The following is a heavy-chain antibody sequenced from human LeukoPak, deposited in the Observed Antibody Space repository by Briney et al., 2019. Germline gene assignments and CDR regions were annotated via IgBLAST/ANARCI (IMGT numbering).Heavy chain of an antibody. J-gene: IGHJ4*02. CDR2: INSSSGPI. V-gene: IGHV3-48*02. CDR1: GFTFSSYT. Sequence: GGSLRLSCAASGFTFSSYTMNWVRQAPGKGLEWVSYINSSSGPIYYADSVKGRFTISRDNAKNSLYLQMNSLRDEDTAVYYCARGPSKRMITFGGVTVNYFDYWGQGTLVTVSS. CDR3: ARGPSKRMITFGGVTVNYFDY. D-gene: IGHD3-16*02.